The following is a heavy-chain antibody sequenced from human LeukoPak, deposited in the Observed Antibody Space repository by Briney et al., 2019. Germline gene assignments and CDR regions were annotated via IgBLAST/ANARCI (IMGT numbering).Heavy chain of an antibody. CDR3: ANTYYYDSSGYCYGFFDY. CDR2: ISGSGGST. CDR1: GFTFSSYA. J-gene: IGHJ4*02. Sequence: GGSLRLSCAASGFTFSSYAMSWVRQAPGKGLEWVSAISGSGGSTYYADSVKGRFTISRDNSKNTLYLQMNSLRAEDTAVYYCANTYYYDSSGYCYGFFDYWGQGTLVTVSS. V-gene: IGHV3-23*01. D-gene: IGHD3-22*01.